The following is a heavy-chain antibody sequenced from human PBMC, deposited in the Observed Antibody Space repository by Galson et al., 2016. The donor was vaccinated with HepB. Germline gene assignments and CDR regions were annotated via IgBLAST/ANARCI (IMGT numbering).Heavy chain of an antibody. J-gene: IGHJ4*02. CDR3: ARRSGGSVNFYFDY. Sequence: SETLSLTCTVSGGSVTSTSYYWAWIRQPPRKGLEWIGSLYYTGTTYYNPSLKSRVTISVDTSKNQFSLKLTSVTAADTAVYYCARRSGGSVNFYFDYWGQGTLVTVSS. CDR2: LYYTGTT. V-gene: IGHV4-39*01. CDR1: GGSVTSTSYY. D-gene: IGHD3-10*01.